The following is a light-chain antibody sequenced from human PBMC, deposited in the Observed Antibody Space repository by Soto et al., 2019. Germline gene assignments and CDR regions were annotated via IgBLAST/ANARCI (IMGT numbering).Light chain of an antibody. Sequence: EVVMPQSPATLSVSPGERATLSCRASESVSRNLAWYQQKPGQAPRLLIYDASNRATGIPARFSGSGSGTDFTLTISSLEPEDFAVYYCQQRSNWPITFGQGTRLEIK. V-gene: IGKV3-11*01. CDR1: ESVSRN. J-gene: IGKJ5*01. CDR3: QQRSNWPIT. CDR2: DAS.